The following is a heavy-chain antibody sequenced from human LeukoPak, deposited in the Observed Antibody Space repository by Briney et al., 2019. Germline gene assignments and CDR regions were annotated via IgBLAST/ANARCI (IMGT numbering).Heavy chain of an antibody. CDR2: ITAIDGRT. CDR3: TKDRRGPAAGTWYFDS. CDR1: GFTFSNYA. V-gene: IGHV3-23*01. D-gene: IGHD6-13*01. J-gene: IGHJ4*02. Sequence: GGSLRLSCAASGFTFSNYAMHWVRQAPGRGLEWVSSITAIDGRTYYADSVRGRFTISRDNSKNTVYLQLNSLRAGDTAIYYCTKDRRGPAAGTWYFDSWGQGTLVTVSS.